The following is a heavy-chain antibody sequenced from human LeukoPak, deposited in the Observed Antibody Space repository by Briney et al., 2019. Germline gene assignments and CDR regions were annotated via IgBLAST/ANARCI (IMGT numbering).Heavy chain of an antibody. V-gene: IGHV3-30-3*01. CDR3: ARDLSERYSIDH. D-gene: IGHD2-15*01. CDR2: ISYDGSTI. CDR1: GFTFSTYA. J-gene: IGHJ4*02. Sequence: GGSLRLSCAASGFTFSTYAMSWVRQAPGKGLEWVAFISYDGSTIYYADSVKGRLYISRDNSKNTLYVQMNSLRPEDTAVYYCARDLSERYSIDHWGQGTLVTVPS.